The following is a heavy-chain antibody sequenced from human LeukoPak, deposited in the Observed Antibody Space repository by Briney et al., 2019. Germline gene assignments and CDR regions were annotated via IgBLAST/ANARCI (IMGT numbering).Heavy chain of an antibody. J-gene: IGHJ3*02. CDR1: GFTFSSYA. V-gene: IGHV3-64*01. CDR3: ARAVDLYAFDI. CDR2: ISSNGGST. Sequence: GGSLRLSCAASGFTFSSYAMHWVRQAPGKGLEYVSAISSNGGSTYYANSVKGRFTTSRDNSKNTLYLQMGSLRAEDMAVYYCARAVDLYAFDIWGQGTMVTASS.